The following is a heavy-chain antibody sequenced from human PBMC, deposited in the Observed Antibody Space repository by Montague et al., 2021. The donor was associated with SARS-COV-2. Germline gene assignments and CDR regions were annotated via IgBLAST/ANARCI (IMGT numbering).Heavy chain of an antibody. V-gene: IGHV4-59*01. CDR2: IYDGGAV. CDR3: VRDHPYGGPRGAYDI. CDR1: GGSITGYY. J-gene: IGHJ3*02. Sequence: SETLSLTCTVSGGSITGYYWGWLRRYPGKELEWIAYIYDGGAVNYNPSLGSRVTISTDTSKNQLSLKVNSVTAADTAVYYCVRDHPYGGPRGAYDIWGQGTVVTVSS. D-gene: IGHD4-23*01.